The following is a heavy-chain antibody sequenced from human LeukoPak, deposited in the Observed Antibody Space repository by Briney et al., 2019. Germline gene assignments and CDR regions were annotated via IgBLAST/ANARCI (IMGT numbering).Heavy chain of an antibody. Sequence: SETLSLTCTVSGGSISSYYWSWVRQPPGKGLEWIGYIYYSGSTNYNPSLKSRVTISVDTSKNQFSLKLSSVTAADTAVYYCANSGLADYWGQGTLVTVSS. CDR1: GGSISSYY. J-gene: IGHJ4*02. CDR2: IYYSGST. V-gene: IGHV4-59*08. CDR3: ANSGLADY. D-gene: IGHD3/OR15-3a*01.